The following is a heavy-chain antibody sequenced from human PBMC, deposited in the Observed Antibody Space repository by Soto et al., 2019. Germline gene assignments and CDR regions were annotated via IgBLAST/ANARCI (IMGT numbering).Heavy chain of an antibody. CDR3: ARVLDGRVVPAAILPGRYYGMDV. V-gene: IGHV4-39*07. CDR2: IYYSGST. CDR1: GGSISSSSYY. Sequence: SETLSLTCTVSGGSISSSSYYWGWIRQPPGKGLEWIGSIYYSGSTYYNPSLKSRVTISVDTSKNQFSLKLSSVTAADTAVYYCARVLDGRVVPAAILPGRYYGMDVWGQGTTVTVSS. J-gene: IGHJ6*02. D-gene: IGHD2-2*01.